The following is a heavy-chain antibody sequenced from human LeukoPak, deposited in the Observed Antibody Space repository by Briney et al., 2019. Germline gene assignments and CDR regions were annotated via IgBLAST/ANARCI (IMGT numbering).Heavy chain of an antibody. CDR1: GFTFSISA. CDR3: AKEGFDS. CDR2: ISASGSSI. J-gene: IGHJ4*02. Sequence: GGSLRLSCAASGFTFSISAMSWVRQAPGKGLEWVSTISASGSSIYYADSVKGRFTISRDNSKNTLYLQMNSLRAEDTAVYYCAKEGFDSWGQGTLVTVSS. V-gene: IGHV3-23*01.